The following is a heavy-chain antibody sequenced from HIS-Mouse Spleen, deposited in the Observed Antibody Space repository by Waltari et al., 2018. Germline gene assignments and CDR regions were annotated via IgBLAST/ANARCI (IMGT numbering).Heavy chain of an antibody. CDR1: GYSISSGYY. CDR3: ARVSDY. Sequence: QVQLQESGPGLVKPSETLSLTCTVSGYSISSGYYWGWIRQPPGKGLEWIGSIYHSGSTYYNPSIKSRVTISVDTSKNQFSLKLSSVTAADTAVYYCARVSDYWGQGTLVTVSS. CDR2: IYHSGST. V-gene: IGHV4-38-2*02. J-gene: IGHJ4*02.